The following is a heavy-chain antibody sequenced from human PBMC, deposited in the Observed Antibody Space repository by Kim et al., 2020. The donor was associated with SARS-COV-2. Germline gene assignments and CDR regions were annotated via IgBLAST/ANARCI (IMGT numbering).Heavy chain of an antibody. Sequence: SETLSLTCAVYGGSFSGYYWSWIRQPPGKGLEWIGEINHSGSTNYNPSLKSRVTISVDTSKNQFSLKLSSVTAADTAVYYCARGGIVRLGYCSGGSCYSRAFDIWGQGTMVTVSS. J-gene: IGHJ3*02. CDR2: INHSGST. CDR1: GGSFSGYY. CDR3: ARGGIVRLGYCSGGSCYSRAFDI. V-gene: IGHV4-34*01. D-gene: IGHD2-15*01.